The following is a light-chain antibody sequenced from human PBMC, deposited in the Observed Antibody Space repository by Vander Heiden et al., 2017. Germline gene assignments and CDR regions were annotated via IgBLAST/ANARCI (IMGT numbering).Light chain of an antibody. V-gene: IGKV3-20*01. CDR2: GAS. CDR1: QSVRSSY. J-gene: IGKJ1*01. CDR3: QHDCSSPWT. Sequence: EIVLTQSPGTLSLSPGERATLSCRASQSVRSSYLAWYQQKPGQAPRLLIYGASSRATGIPDRFSGSGSVTDFTLTISRLEPEDFAVYYCQHDCSSPWTFGQGTKVEIK.